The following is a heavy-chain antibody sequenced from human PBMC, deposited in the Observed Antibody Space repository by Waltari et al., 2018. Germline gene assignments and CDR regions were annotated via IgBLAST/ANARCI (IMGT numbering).Heavy chain of an antibody. D-gene: IGHD2-2*01. V-gene: IGHV5-51*01. CDR2: IYPGDSDT. CDR1: GYSFTSYW. CDR3: ASPGVYCSSTSCSFDY. J-gene: IGHJ4*02. Sequence: EVQLVQSGAEVKKPGESLKISCKGSGYSFTSYWIGWVRQMPGKGLEWMGIIYPGDSDTRYSPSFQGQVTISADKSISTAYLQWSSLKASDTAMYYCASPGVYCSSTSCSFDYWGQGTLVTVSS.